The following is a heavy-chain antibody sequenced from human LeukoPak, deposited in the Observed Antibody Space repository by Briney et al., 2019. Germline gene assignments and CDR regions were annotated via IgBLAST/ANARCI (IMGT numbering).Heavy chain of an antibody. CDR2: INHSGST. Sequence: PSETLSLTCTVSGGSISSYYWSWIRQPPGKGLEWIGEINHSGSTNYNPSLKSRVTISVDTSKNQFSLKLSSVTAADTAVYYCARSRQMLGYCSGGSCYGSYYYYYGMDVWGQGTTVTVSS. J-gene: IGHJ6*02. V-gene: IGHV4-34*01. D-gene: IGHD2-15*01. CDR1: GGSISSYY. CDR3: ARSRQMLGYCSGGSCYGSYYYYYGMDV.